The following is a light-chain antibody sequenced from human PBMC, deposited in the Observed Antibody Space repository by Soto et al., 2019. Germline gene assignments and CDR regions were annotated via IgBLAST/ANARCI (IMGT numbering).Light chain of an antibody. CDR3: QQYNSYSGT. Sequence: EIQVTQSPSTLSASVGERVTITCRASQSISSWLAWYQQKPGKAPKLLIYDASSLESGVPSRFSGSGSGTEFTLPISSLQPDDFATYYCQQYNSYSGTFAQGTKVDI. CDR1: QSISSW. CDR2: DAS. V-gene: IGKV1-5*01. J-gene: IGKJ1*01.